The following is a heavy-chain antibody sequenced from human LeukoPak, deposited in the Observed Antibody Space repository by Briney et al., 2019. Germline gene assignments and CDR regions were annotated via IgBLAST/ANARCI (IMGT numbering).Heavy chain of an antibody. V-gene: IGHV3-74*01. CDR3: AKVPVSGYYSYFEN. CDR1: GFTFSSYW. Sequence: GGSLRLSCAASGFTFSSYWMHWVRQAPGKGLVWVSRINSDGSSTSYADSVKGRFTISRDNAKNTLYLQMSSLRAEDTAVYYCAKVPVSGYYSYFENWGQGALVTVSS. D-gene: IGHD3-22*01. CDR2: INSDGSST. J-gene: IGHJ4*02.